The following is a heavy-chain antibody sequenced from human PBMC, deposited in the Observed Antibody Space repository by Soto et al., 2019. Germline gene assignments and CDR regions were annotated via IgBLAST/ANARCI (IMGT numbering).Heavy chain of an antibody. CDR2: IDPSDSYT. D-gene: IGHD6-19*01. CDR3: ARLAVAGNWFDP. Sequence: GVPMKISWHGSGYSFTSYGGSWVSPLPGKGLEWMGRIDPSDSYTNYSPSFQGHVTISADKSISTAYLQWSSLKASDTAMYYCARLAVAGNWFDPWGKGTLVTVSS. V-gene: IGHV5-10-1*01. J-gene: IGHJ5*02. CDR1: GYSFTSYG.